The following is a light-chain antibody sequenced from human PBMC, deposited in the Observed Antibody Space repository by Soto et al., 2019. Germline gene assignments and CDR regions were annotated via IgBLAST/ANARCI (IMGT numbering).Light chain of an antibody. V-gene: IGKV3-11*01. CDR3: QQRENWPLT. J-gene: IGKJ4*01. CDR2: DAS. CDR1: QSVSTF. Sequence: EIVLTQSPTTLSLSPGERATLSCRASQSVSTFLAWYQQKPGQAPRLVIYDASSRATGIPARFSGSGSGTDFTPTISSLEPEDFAVYYCQQRENWPLTFGGGTKV.